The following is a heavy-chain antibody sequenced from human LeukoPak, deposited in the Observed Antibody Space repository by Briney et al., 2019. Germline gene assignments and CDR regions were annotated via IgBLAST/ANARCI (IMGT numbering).Heavy chain of an antibody. CDR1: GGSISDYY. J-gene: IGHJ4*02. V-gene: IGHV4-4*07. CDR2: IYPSGST. Sequence: SETLSLTCTVSGGSISDYYWSWIRQPAGKGLEWIGRIYPSGSTNYSPSLKSRFTMSVDTSKNQFSLRLSSVTAADTAVYYSARDTGYFGSGGFDLWGQGTLVTVSS. CDR3: ARDTGYFGSGGFDL. D-gene: IGHD3-10*01.